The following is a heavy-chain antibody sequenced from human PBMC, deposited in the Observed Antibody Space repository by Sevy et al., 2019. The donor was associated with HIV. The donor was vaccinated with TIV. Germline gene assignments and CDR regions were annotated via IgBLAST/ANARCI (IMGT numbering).Heavy chain of an antibody. Sequence: GGSLRLSCAASGFTFSGSALHWVRQASGKGLEWVGRIRMKANSYATAYAASVKGRFTISRDDSKNSAYLQMNSLKTEDTAVYYCTTYLGYCSSTSCHYYFDNWGQGTLVTVSS. J-gene: IGHJ4*02. D-gene: IGHD2-2*03. V-gene: IGHV3-73*01. CDR3: TTYLGYCSSTSCHYYFDN. CDR2: IRMKANSYAT. CDR1: GFTFSGSA.